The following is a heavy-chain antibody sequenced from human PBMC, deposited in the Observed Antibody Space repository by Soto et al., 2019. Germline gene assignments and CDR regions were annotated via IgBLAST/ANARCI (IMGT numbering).Heavy chain of an antibody. CDR2: ISSTTNYI. J-gene: IGHJ4*02. CDR1: GFIFTRYC. D-gene: IGHD6-6*01. V-gene: IGHV3-21*06. Sequence: PGGALRLSCAASGFIFTRYCINWVRQAPWKGLEWVSSISSTTNYIYYGASMKGRFTISGDNAKNSLYLQMNSLRAEDTAVYYCGRESEDLGSKFDYWGQGTLVTVSS. CDR3: GRESEDLGSKFDY.